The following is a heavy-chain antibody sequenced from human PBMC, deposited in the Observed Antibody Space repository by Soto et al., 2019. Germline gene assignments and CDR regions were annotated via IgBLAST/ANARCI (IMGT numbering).Heavy chain of an antibody. CDR2: INAGNGNT. D-gene: IGHD6-6*01. J-gene: IGHJ6*02. V-gene: IGHV1-3*01. CDR1: GYTFTSYA. CDR3: ARSLLQYSSSPRMDV. Sequence: QVQLVQSGAEVKKPGASVKVSCKASGYTFTSYAMHWVRLAPGQRLEWMGWINAGNGNTKYSQKFQGRVTITRDTSASTAYMELSSLRSEDTAVYYCARSLLQYSSSPRMDVWGQGTTVTVSS.